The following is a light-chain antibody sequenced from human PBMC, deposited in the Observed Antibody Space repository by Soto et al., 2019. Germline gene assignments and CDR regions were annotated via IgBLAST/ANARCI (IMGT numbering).Light chain of an antibody. CDR3: ASYTTSSTVV. V-gene: IGLV2-14*03. CDR2: DVQ. Sequence: QSALTQPASVSGSPGQSIAISCTGTSSDVGNYPYVSWYQQHPGKVPKLVIFDVQQRPSGVSNRFSGSKSGNTASLTISGLQAEDEGDYYCASYTTSSTVVFGGGTKVTVL. J-gene: IGLJ2*01. CDR1: SSDVGNYPY.